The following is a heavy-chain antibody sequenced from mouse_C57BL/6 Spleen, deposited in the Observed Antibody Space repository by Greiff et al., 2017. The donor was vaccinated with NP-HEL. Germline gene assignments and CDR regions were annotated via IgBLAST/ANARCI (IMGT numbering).Heavy chain of an antibody. J-gene: IGHJ3*01. CDR3: ARYYDYDAWFAY. CDR1: GFTFSSYG. Sequence: EVNVVESGGDLVKPGGSLKLSCAASGFTFSSYGMSWVRQTPDKRLEWVATISSGGSYTYYPDSVKGRFTISRDNAKNTLYLQMSSLKSEDTAMYYCARYYDYDAWFAYWGQGTLVTVSA. CDR2: ISSGGSYT. D-gene: IGHD2-4*01. V-gene: IGHV5-6*01.